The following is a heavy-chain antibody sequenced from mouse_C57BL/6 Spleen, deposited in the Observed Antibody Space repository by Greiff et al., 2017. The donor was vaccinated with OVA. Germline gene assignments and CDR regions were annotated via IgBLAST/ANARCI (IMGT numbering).Heavy chain of an antibody. Sequence: QVQLKESGPELVKPGASVKISCKASGYAFSSSWMNWVKQRPGKGLEWIGRIYPGDGDTNYNGKFKGKATLTADKSSSTAYMQLSSLTSEDSAVYFCARWGIFDYWGQGTTLTVSS. V-gene: IGHV1-82*01. CDR2: IYPGDGDT. CDR1: GYAFSSSW. CDR3: ARWGIFDY. J-gene: IGHJ2*01.